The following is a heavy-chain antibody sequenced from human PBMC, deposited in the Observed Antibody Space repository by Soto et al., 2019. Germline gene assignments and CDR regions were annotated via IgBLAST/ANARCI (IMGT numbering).Heavy chain of an antibody. J-gene: IGHJ4*02. V-gene: IGHV3-11*01. D-gene: IGHD2-15*01. CDR1: GLTFSDYY. Sequence: GGSLRLSCAVSGLTFSDYYMSWIRQAPGKGLEWVSYISSSGSYIYYAESVKGRFTMSRDNAKNSLYLQMNSLRAEDSAVYYCVSLSAAAPGSWGQETLVPVSS. CDR3: VSLSAAAPGS. CDR2: ISSSGSYI.